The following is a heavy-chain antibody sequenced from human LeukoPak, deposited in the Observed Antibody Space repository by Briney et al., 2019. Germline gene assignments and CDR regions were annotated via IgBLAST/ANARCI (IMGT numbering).Heavy chain of an antibody. CDR3: ARQKWELLSPPTNDAFDI. D-gene: IGHD1-26*01. CDR2: IYYSGST. V-gene: IGHV4-61*01. CDR1: GGSISSSNYY. J-gene: IGHJ3*02. Sequence: SETLSLTCTVSGGSISSSNYYWSWIRQPPGKGLEWIGYIYYSGSTNYNPSLKSRVTISVDTSKNQFSLKLSSVTAADTAVYYCARQKWELLSPPTNDAFDIWGQGTMVTVSS.